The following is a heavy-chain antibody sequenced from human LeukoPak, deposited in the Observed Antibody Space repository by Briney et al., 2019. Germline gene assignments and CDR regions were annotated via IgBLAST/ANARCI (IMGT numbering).Heavy chain of an antibody. CDR2: ISSSSTI. D-gene: IGHD6-19*01. V-gene: IGHV3-48*02. CDR1: GFTFSSYS. J-gene: IGHJ4*02. CDR3: ASDGLDSSGWGYFDY. Sequence: GGSLRLSCAASGFTFSSYSMNWVRQAPGKGLEWVSYISSSSTIYYADSVKGRFTISRDNAKNSLYLQMNSLRDEDTAVYYCASDGLDSSGWGYFDYWGQGTLVAVSS.